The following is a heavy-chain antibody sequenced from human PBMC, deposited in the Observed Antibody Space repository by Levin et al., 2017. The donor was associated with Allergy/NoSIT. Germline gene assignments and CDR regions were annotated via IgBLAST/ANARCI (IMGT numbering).Heavy chain of an antibody. CDR3: VKRGYSFPGLAFDI. CDR2: ISSSGHNT. Sequence: GGSLRLSCSASGLTLMNYGMYWIRQAPGKGLEFVSAISSSGHNTHYADSVKGRFTISRDDSKNTLYLQLSSVRAEDTAVYYCVKRGYSFPGLAFDIRGQGTMVTVSS. J-gene: IGHJ3*02. CDR1: GLTLMNYG. D-gene: IGHD5-12*01. V-gene: IGHV3-64D*06.